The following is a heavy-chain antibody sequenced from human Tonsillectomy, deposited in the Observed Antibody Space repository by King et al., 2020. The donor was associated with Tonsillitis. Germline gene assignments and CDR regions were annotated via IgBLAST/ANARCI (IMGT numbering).Heavy chain of an antibody. J-gene: IGHJ4*02. CDR2: IDQDGSEK. D-gene: IGHD3-3*01. CDR1: GFTFNNYW. CDR3: TTFWSGYFDY. V-gene: IGHV3-7*01. Sequence: VQLVESGGGLVQPGGSLRLSCAASGFTFNNYWMSWVRQAPGKGLEWVANIDQDGSEKFYVDSVKGRLTISRDNAKNSLYLQMNSLRAEDTAVYFCTTFWSGYFDYWGQGTLVTVSS.